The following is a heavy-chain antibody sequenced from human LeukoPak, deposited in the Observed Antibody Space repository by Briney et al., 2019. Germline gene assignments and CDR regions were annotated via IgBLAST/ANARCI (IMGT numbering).Heavy chain of an antibody. Sequence: GGSLRLSCAASGVTLSSYAMSWVRQAPGKGLEWVSAISDSGGSTYYADSVKGRFTISRDNSKNTLYLQMNSLRAEDTAVYYCAKDSPMTINYYDSSGSPDAFDIWGQGTMVTVSS. D-gene: IGHD3-22*01. V-gene: IGHV3-23*01. CDR1: GVTLSSYA. CDR3: AKDSPMTINYYDSSGSPDAFDI. J-gene: IGHJ3*02. CDR2: ISDSGGST.